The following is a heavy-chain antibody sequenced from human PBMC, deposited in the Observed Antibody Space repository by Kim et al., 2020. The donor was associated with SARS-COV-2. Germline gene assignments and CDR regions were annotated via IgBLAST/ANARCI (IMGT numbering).Heavy chain of an antibody. D-gene: IGHD2-15*01. Sequence: SETLSLTCAVSGVSIRSSHWWSWVRQSPGKGLEWIGEIFHSGTTNYNPSLKSRLTISVDESKNQFSLKLTSVTAADTAVYYCATIIASTGSYAFDMRGQGTMVTVSS. CDR2: IFHSGTT. CDR1: GVSIRSSHW. CDR3: ATIIASTGSYAFDM. J-gene: IGHJ3*02. V-gene: IGHV4-4*02.